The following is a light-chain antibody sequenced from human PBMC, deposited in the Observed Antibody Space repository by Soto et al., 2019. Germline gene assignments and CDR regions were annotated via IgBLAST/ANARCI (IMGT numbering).Light chain of an antibody. Sequence: EIVLTQSPGTLSLSPGERATLSCRASQSISSSYLAWYQQKPGQAPRLLIDAASSRATGIPDRFSGSGSGTDFTLTISRLEAEDFAVYYCQQYSSSSYTFGQGTQLEIK. CDR3: QQYSSSSYT. V-gene: IGKV3-20*01. CDR1: QSISSSY. CDR2: AAS. J-gene: IGKJ2*01.